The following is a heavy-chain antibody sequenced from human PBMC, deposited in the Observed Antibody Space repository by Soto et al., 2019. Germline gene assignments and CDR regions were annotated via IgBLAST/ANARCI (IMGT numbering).Heavy chain of an antibody. Sequence: TLSLTCTVSGGSISSGGYYWSWIRQHPGKGLEWIGYIYYSGSTYYNPSLKSRVTISVDTSKNQFSLKLSSVTAADTAVYYCARSQYGDYFDYWGQGTLVTVSS. J-gene: IGHJ4*02. CDR1: GGSISSGGYY. CDR2: IYYSGST. CDR3: ARSQYGDYFDY. D-gene: IGHD4-17*01. V-gene: IGHV4-31*03.